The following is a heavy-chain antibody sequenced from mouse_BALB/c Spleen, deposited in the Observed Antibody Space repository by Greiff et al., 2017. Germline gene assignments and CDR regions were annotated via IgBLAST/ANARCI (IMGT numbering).Heavy chain of an antibody. V-gene: IGHV1-69*01. CDR1: GYTFTDYW. CDR2: IDTSDSYT. D-gene: IGHD1-1*01. J-gene: IGHJ2*01. CDR3: ARSGLRAPDY. Sequence: VQLQQPGAELVMPGASVKMSCKASGYTFTDYWMHWVKQRPGQGLEWIGAIDTSDSYTSYNQKFKGKATLTVDESSSTAYMQLSSLTSEDSAVYYCARSGLRAPDYWGQGTTLTVSA.